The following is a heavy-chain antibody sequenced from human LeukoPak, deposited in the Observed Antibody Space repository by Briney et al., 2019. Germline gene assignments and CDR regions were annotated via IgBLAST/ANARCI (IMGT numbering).Heavy chain of an antibody. J-gene: IGHJ4*02. CDR3: ATEAGYCSGGRCWFYFDY. CDR1: GFTFRDLW. D-gene: IGHD2-15*01. Sequence: GGSLRLSCAASGFTFRDLWMRVVPQGPGKGLEWVANTKQDGSEKYYVGPVRVRFCISRDNHRNYLYLQMNSLRAEDTAVYYCATEAGYCSGGRCWFYFDYWGQGTLVTVSS. V-gene: IGHV3-7*05. CDR2: TKQDGSEK.